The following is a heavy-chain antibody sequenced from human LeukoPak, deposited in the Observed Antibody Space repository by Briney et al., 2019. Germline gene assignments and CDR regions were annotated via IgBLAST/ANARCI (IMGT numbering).Heavy chain of an antibody. V-gene: IGHV3-48*04. J-gene: IGHJ3*02. CDR1: GFTSSSYS. CDR2: ISSSGSTI. D-gene: IGHD4-17*01. CDR3: ARDPSSTTAAFDI. Sequence: GGSLRLSCAASGFTSSSYSMNWVRQAPGKGLEWVSYISSSGSTIYYADSVKGRFTISRDNANNSLYLQMNSLRAEDTAVYYCARDPSSTTAAFDIWGQGTMVTVSS.